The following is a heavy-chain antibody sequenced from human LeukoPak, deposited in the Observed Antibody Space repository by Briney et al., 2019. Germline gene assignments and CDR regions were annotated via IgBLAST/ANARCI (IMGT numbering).Heavy chain of an antibody. D-gene: IGHD6-19*01. J-gene: IGHJ5*02. CDR1: GYTFTSYG. V-gene: IGHV1-18*01. CDR2: ISAYNGNT. Sequence: GASVKVSCKASGYTFTSYGISWVRQALGQGLEWMGWISAYNGNTNYAQKLQGRVTMTTDTSTSTAYMELRSLRSDDTAVYYCARDPALGYTSGWYNWFDPWGQGTLVTVSS. CDR3: ARDPALGYTSGWYNWFDP.